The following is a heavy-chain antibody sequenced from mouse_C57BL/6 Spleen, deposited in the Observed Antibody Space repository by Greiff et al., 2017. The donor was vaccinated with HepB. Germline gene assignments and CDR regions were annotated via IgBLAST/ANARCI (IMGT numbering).Heavy chain of an antibody. CDR2: ISSGSSTI. Sequence: EVMLVESGGGLVKPGGSLKLSCAASGFTFSDYGMHWVRQAPEKGLEWVAYISSGSSTIYYADTVKGRCTIARDNAKNTLFLQMTSLRSEDTAMYYCARGGYGSSYFDYWGQGTTLTVSS. CDR1: GFTFSDYG. CDR3: ARGGYGSSYFDY. J-gene: IGHJ2*01. D-gene: IGHD1-1*01. V-gene: IGHV5-17*01.